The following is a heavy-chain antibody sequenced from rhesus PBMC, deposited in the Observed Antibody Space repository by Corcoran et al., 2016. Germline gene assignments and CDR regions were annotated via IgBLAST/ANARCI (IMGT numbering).Heavy chain of an antibody. V-gene: IGHV3S23*01. CDR1: GFTFSSYE. CDR2: IGGDYSYT. D-gene: IGHD3-3*01. CDR3: ARYDVRYLDWFP. J-gene: IGHJ1*01. Sequence: DVQLVESGGGLAKPGGSLRLSCAGSGFTFSSYEMHWVRQAPGKGLESVSVIGGDYSYTHCADCVKGRFTISRDNAKNSLSLQMNGRRAEDTAVYYCARYDVRYLDWFPWGQGALVTVSS.